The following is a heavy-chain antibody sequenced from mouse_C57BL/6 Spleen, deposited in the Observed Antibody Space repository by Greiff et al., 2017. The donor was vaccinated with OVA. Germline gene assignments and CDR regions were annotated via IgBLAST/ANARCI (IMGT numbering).Heavy chain of an antibody. CDR1: GYAFSSYW. CDR2: IYPGDGDT. Sequence: QVQLQQSGAELVKPGASVKISCKASGYAFSSYWMNWVKQRPGKGLEWIGQIYPGDGDTNYNGKFKGKATLTADKSSSTAYMQLSSLTSEDSAVYVCARSTTVGPHFDYWGQGTTLTVSS. J-gene: IGHJ2*01. D-gene: IGHD1-1*01. V-gene: IGHV1-80*01. CDR3: ARSTTVGPHFDY.